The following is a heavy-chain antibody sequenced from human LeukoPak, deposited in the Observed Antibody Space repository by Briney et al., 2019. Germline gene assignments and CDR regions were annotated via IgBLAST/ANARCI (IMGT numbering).Heavy chain of an antibody. CDR1: GFTFSNYA. Sequence: PGGSLRLSCAASGFTFSNYAMSWVRQAPGKGLEWVSAISASGSNTYYADSVKGRLTISRDNSKDTLYLQMNSLRAEGTAVYYCAKGQSGWSRGDFDFWGQGALVTVSS. CDR2: ISASGSNT. V-gene: IGHV3-23*01. J-gene: IGHJ4*02. D-gene: IGHD6-19*01. CDR3: AKGQSGWSRGDFDF.